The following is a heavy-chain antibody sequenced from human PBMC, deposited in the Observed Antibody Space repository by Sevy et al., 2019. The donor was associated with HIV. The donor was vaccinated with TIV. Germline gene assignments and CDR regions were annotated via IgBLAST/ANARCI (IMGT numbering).Heavy chain of an antibody. V-gene: IGHV3-11*01. CDR2: ISTGGSTI. D-gene: IGHD1-26*01. J-gene: IGHJ4*02. CDR1: GFTFGDYY. CDR3: ARGVRMLVGATRFDY. Sequence: GGCLRLSCAASGFTFGDYYMSWIRQAPGKGLEWVSYISTGGSTIYYADSVKGRFTISRDNAKNSLYLQMNSLRAEDTAVYYCARGVRMLVGATRFDYWGRGTLVTVSS.